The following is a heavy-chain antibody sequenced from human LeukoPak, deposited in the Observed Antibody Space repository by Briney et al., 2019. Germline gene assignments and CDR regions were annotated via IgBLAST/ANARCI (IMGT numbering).Heavy chain of an antibody. Sequence: SETLSLTCTVSGGSIGSGGYYWSWIRQHPGKGLEWIGYINYSGSTYYNPSLKSRVTISVDTSKNQFSLKLSSVTAADTAVYYCAREYPAAGHDYWGQGTLVTVSS. D-gene: IGHD6-13*01. CDR2: INYSGST. J-gene: IGHJ4*02. V-gene: IGHV4-31*03. CDR1: GGSIGSGGYY. CDR3: AREYPAAGHDY.